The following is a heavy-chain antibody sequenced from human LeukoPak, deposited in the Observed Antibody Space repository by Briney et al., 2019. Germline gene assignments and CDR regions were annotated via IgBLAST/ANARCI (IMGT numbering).Heavy chain of an antibody. CDR2: IYYSGST. CDR1: GGSVSSGSYY. Sequence: SETLSLTCTVSGGSVSSGSYYWSWIRQPPGKGLEWIGYIYYSGSTNYNPSLKSRVTISVDTSKNQFSLKLSSVTAADTAAYYCARSLGEYYYDSSGFGYWGQGTLVTVSS. CDR3: ARSLGEYYYDSSGFGY. V-gene: IGHV4-61*01. D-gene: IGHD3-22*01. J-gene: IGHJ4*02.